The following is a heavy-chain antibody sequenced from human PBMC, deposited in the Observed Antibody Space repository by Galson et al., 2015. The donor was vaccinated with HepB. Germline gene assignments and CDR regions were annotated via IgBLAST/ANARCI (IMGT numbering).Heavy chain of an antibody. Sequence: SLRLSCAASGFTFSSYAMHWVRQAPGKGLEWVAVISYDGSNKYYADSVKGRFTISRDNSKNTLYLQMNSLRAEDTAVYYCARWTYEDFVDYWGQGTLVTVSS. CDR2: ISYDGSNK. D-gene: IGHD2-15*01. CDR3: ARWTYEDFVDY. V-gene: IGHV3-30*04. J-gene: IGHJ4*02. CDR1: GFTFSSYA.